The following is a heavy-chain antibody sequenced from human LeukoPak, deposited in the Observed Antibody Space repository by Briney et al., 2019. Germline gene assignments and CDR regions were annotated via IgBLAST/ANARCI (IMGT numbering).Heavy chain of an antibody. J-gene: IGHJ6*04. CDR1: GYTFTGYY. CDR2: INPNSGGT. D-gene: IGHD2-15*01. Sequence: ALVKVSCKASGYTFTGYYMHWVRQAPGQGLEWMGWINPNSGGTNYAQKFQGWVTMTRDTSISTAYMELSRLRSDDTAVYYCARDLGYCSGGSCYRGMDVWGKGTTVTVSS. CDR3: ARDLGYCSGGSCYRGMDV. V-gene: IGHV1-2*04.